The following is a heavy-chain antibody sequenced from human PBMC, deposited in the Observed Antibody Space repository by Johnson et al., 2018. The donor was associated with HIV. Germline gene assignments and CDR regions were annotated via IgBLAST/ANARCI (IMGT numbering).Heavy chain of an antibody. D-gene: IGHD3-22*01. CDR1: GFTFFSYG. Sequence: QEKLVESGGGVVQPGRSLRLSCVASGFTFFSYGMHWVRQAPGKGLEWVTFIQYDGSNKYYADSVKGRFTISRDNSKNTLYLQMNSLRAEDTAVYYCARGAPQSSGSRRPYHAFDIWGQGTMVTVSS. V-gene: IGHV3-30*03. CDR3: ARGAPQSSGSRRPYHAFDI. CDR2: IQYDGSNK. J-gene: IGHJ3*02.